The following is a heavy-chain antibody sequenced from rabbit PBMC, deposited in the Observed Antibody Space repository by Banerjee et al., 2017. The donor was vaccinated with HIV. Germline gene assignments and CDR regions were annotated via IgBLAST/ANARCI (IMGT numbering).Heavy chain of an antibody. D-gene: IGHD8-1*01. CDR2: IDTSSGGT. CDR1: GFSLSSSYN. J-gene: IGHJ3*01. CDR3: ARETAGYVGGGLDL. V-gene: IGHV1S40*01. Sequence: QQLEESGGGLVKPGASLTLTCTASGFSLSSSYNMCWVRQAPGKGLELIACIDTSSGGTYYASWAKGRFTISKTSSTTVTLQMTSLTAADTATYFCARETAGYVGGGLDLWGQGTLVTVS.